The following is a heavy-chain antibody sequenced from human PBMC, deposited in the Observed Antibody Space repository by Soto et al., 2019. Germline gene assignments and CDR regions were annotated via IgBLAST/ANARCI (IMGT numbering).Heavy chain of an antibody. CDR3: AKGGSYYYDSSGYYAN. D-gene: IGHD3-22*01. Sequence: GGSLRLSCAASGFTFSSYTLDWVRQAPGRGLEWVASISQSSSYIYYADSLKGRFTISRDNAQNSLYLQMTSLGAEDTAVYYCAKGGSYYYDSSGYYANWGQGTLVTVSS. V-gene: IGHV3-21*04. CDR2: ISQSSSYI. J-gene: IGHJ4*02. CDR1: GFTFSSYT.